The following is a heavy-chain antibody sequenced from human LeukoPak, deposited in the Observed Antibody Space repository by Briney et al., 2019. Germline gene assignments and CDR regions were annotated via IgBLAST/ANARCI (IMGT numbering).Heavy chain of an antibody. CDR1: GFTFSSYS. D-gene: IGHD6-13*01. Sequence: PGGSLRLSCAASGFTFSSYSMNWVRQAPGKGLEWVSYISSSSSTIYYADSVKGRFTTSRDNAKNSLYLQMNSLRAEDTAVYYCARRGNSWTNWFDPWGQGTLVTVSS. CDR3: ARRGNSWTNWFDP. J-gene: IGHJ5*02. V-gene: IGHV3-48*01. CDR2: ISSSSSTI.